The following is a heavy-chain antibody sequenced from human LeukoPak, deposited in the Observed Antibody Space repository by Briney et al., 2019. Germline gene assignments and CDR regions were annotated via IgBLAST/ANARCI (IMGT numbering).Heavy chain of an antibody. CDR3: ARDSSGYEYFDY. V-gene: IGHV4-34*01. Sequence: SETLSLTCAVYGGSFSGYYWSWIRQPPGKGLEWIGEINHSGSTNYNPSLKSRVTISVDTSKNQFSLKLSSVTAADTAVYYCARDSSGYEYFDYWGQGTLVTVSS. CDR1: GGSFSGYY. J-gene: IGHJ4*02. D-gene: IGHD5-12*01. CDR2: INHSGST.